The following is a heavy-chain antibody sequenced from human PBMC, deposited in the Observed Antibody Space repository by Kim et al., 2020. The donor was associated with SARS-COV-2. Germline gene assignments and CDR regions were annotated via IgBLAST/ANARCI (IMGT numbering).Heavy chain of an antibody. CDR2: IIPIFGTA. V-gene: IGHV1-69*13. CDR1: GGTFSSYA. CDR3: ARDKGYCSSTSCYDGPSYFDY. J-gene: IGHJ4*02. D-gene: IGHD2-2*01. Sequence: SVKVSCKASGGTFSSYAISWVRQAPGQGLEWMGGIIPIFGTANYAQKFQGRVTITADESTSTAYMELSSLRSEDTAVYYCARDKGYCSSTSCYDGPSYFDYCGQGTLVTVSS.